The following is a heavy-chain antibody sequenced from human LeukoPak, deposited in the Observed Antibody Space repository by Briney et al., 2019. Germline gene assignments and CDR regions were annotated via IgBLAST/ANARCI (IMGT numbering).Heavy chain of an antibody. V-gene: IGHV4-59*01. CDR1: GGSISSYY. D-gene: IGHD5-18*01. Sequence: SETLSLTCTVSGGSISSYYWSWIRQPPGKGLEWIGYIYYSGGTNYNPSLKSRVTISVDTSKNQFSLKLSSVTAADTAVYYCARGSDTAMGVDYYYGMDVWGKGTTVTVSS. CDR3: ARGSDTAMGVDYYYGMDV. J-gene: IGHJ6*04. CDR2: IYYSGGT.